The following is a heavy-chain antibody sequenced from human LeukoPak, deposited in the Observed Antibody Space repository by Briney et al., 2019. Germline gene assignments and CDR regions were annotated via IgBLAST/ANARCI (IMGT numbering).Heavy chain of an antibody. D-gene: IGHD7-27*01. CDR1: GLTFSTFA. Sequence: GGSLRLSCTASGLTFSTFAMGWVRRAPGKGLRWVSGISGSGDTTYYADSVKGRFAISRDNSENTLYLQMNRLRDEDTAVYHCAKDFLGTVPDVFDIWGQGTMVTVSS. CDR2: ISGSGDTT. CDR3: AKDFLGTVPDVFDI. J-gene: IGHJ3*02. V-gene: IGHV3-23*01.